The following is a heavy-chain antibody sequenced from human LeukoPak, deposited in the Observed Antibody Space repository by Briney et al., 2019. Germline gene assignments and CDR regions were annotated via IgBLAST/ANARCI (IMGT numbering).Heavy chain of an antibody. J-gene: IGHJ3*02. Sequence: GSLRLSCVASAFSFSDSSMNWVRRAPGKGLEWLSSIGSNGRHMNYADSAKGRFTISRDNAKNSLYLQMNSLRAEDTAVYYCARGIVPAAFDIWGQGTMVTVFS. D-gene: IGHD2-2*01. CDR2: IGSNGRHM. V-gene: IGHV3-21*01. CDR1: AFSFSDSS. CDR3: ARGIVPAAFDI.